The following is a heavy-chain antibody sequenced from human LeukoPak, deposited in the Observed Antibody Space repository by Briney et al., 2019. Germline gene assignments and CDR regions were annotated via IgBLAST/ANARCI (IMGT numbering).Heavy chain of an antibody. D-gene: IGHD4-17*01. CDR3: AREPHDYGDPGDY. J-gene: IGHJ4*02. CDR1: RFTVSSNY. Sequence: GGSLRLSCAASRFTVSSNYMSWVRQAPGKGLEWVSVIYSGGSTYYADSVKGRFTISRDNSKNTLYLQMNSLRAEDTAVYYCAREPHDYGDPGDYWGQGTLVTVSS. V-gene: IGHV3-66*01. CDR2: IYSGGST.